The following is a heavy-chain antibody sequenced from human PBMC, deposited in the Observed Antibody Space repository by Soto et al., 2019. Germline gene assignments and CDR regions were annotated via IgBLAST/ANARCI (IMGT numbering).Heavy chain of an antibody. D-gene: IGHD3-22*01. V-gene: IGHV1-2*02. J-gene: IGHJ4*02. CDR2: INPNSGGT. CDR3: ARDRGTLHYYDSSVPGY. CDR1: GCTFTGYY. Sequence: ASVKVSCKASGCTFTGYYMHWVRQAPGQGLEWMGWINPNSGGTNYAQKFQGRVTMTRDTSISTAYMEPSRLRSDDTAVYYCARDRGTLHYYDSSVPGYWGQGTLVTVSS.